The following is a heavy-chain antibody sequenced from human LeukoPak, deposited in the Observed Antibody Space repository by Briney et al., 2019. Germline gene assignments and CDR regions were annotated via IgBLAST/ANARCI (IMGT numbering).Heavy chain of an antibody. Sequence: PGGSLRLSCAASGFTFSSYGMHWVRQAPGKGLEWVAVISYDGSNKYYADSVKGRFTISRDNSKNTLYLQMNSLRAEDTAVYYCARSIVATIRAAFDYWGQGTLVTVSS. J-gene: IGHJ4*02. D-gene: IGHD5-12*01. CDR2: ISYDGSNK. V-gene: IGHV3-30*03. CDR1: GFTFSSYG. CDR3: ARSIVATIRAAFDY.